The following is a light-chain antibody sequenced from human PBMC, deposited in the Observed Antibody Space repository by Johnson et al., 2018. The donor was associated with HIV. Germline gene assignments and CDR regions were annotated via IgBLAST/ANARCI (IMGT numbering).Light chain of an antibody. Sequence: SVLTQPPSVSAAPGQKVTISCSGSSSNIGNNYVSWYQQLPGTAPKLLIYDNNTRPSGIPDRFSGSKSGTSATLGITGLQTGDEADYYCGTWDSSLSAVFGTGTKVTVL. CDR2: DNN. CDR1: SSNIGNNY. CDR3: GTWDSSLSAV. V-gene: IGLV1-51*01. J-gene: IGLJ1*01.